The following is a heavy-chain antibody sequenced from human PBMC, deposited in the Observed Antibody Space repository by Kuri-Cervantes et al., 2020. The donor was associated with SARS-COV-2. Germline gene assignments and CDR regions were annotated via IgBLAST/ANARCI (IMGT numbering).Heavy chain of an antibody. J-gene: IGHJ3*02. Sequence: GESLKISCAASGFTFSSYAMSWVRQAPGKGLEWVSAISGSGGSTYYADSVKGQFTISRDNSKNTLYLQMNSLRAEDTAVYYCARDPGDAFDIWGQGTMVTVSS. CDR3: ARDPGDAFDI. CDR1: GFTFSSYA. V-gene: IGHV3-23*01. CDR2: ISGSGGST.